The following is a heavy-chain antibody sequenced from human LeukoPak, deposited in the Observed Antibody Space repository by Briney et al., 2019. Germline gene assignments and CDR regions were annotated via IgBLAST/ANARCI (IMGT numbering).Heavy chain of an antibody. CDR2: ISPSDST. CDR3: ARGRNGFFDY. V-gene: IGHV3-23*01. J-gene: IGHJ4*01. CDR1: GLIFSSYA. D-gene: IGHD5-24*01. Sequence: GGSLRLSCAASGLIFSSYAMNWVRQAPGKGLEWVSAISPSDSTYYADSVKGRFIISRDNAKNTVYLQMNSLTTDDTAMYYCARGRNGFFDYWGHGTLVTVSS.